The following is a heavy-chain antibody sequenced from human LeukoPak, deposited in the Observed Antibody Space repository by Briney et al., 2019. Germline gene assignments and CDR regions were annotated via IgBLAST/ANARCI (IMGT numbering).Heavy chain of an antibody. J-gene: IGHJ3*01. CDR2: INRDGGLT. Sequence: GGSVRLSCVASGFTFSENWMHWVRQAPGKGLAWVSHINRDGGLTNYADSVKGRFTISRDNARNTVYLQMSSLRVEDTAIYFCAREEHRFAEAGTSAFDFGTRDIGHRL. CDR1: GFTFSENW. CDR3: AREEHRFAEAGTSAFDF. D-gene: IGHD6-13*01. V-gene: IGHV3-74*01.